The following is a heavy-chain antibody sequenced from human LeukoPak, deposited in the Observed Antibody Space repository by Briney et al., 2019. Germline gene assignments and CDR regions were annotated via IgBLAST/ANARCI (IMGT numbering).Heavy chain of an antibody. CDR3: ARGAVDFDWLFDQYFDY. J-gene: IGHJ4*02. D-gene: IGHD3-9*01. V-gene: IGHV1-46*01. CDR2: INPSGGST. CDR1: GYTFTNYY. Sequence: ASVKVSCKASGYTFTNYYMHWVRQAPGQGLEWMGIINPSGGSTSYAQKFQGRVTMTRDTSTSTVYMELSSLRSEDTAVYYCARGAVDFDWLFDQYFDYWGQGTLVTVSS.